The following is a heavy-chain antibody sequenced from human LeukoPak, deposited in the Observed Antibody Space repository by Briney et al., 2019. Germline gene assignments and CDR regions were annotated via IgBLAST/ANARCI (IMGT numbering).Heavy chain of an antibody. V-gene: IGHV3-23*01. J-gene: IGHJ4*02. Sequence: GGSLRLSCAASGFTFNNYAMSWVRQAPGRGLEWVSAISGSGGSTYYAESVKGRFTISRDNSKNTLYLQMNSLRAEDTAVYYCAKTPLGYCSGGSCSSWGQGTLVTVSS. CDR3: AKTPLGYCSGGSCSS. CDR1: GFTFNNYA. CDR2: ISGSGGST. D-gene: IGHD2-15*01.